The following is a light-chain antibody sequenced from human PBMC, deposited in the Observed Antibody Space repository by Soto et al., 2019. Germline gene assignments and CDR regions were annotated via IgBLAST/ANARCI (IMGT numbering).Light chain of an antibody. J-gene: IGKJ4*01. CDR1: QSVGNNY. Sequence: ESMLTQSPGTLSLSPGERATLSCRASQSVGNNYLAWYQQKPGQAPRFLIYDASSRATGIPDRFSGSGSGTDFTLTISRLEPEDFAVYYCQQYGSTPLTFGGGTKV. CDR2: DAS. CDR3: QQYGSTPLT. V-gene: IGKV3-20*01.